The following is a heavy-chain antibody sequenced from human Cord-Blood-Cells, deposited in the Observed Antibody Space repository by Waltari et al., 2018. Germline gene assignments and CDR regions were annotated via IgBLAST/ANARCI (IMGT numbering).Heavy chain of an antibody. D-gene: IGHD6-13*01. CDR3: ARDGEQQLAFDY. J-gene: IGHJ4*02. CDR2: IYSGGST. CDR1: GFTVSSTY. Sequence: EVQLVESGGGLVQPGGSMRLSCAASGFTVSSTYMSWVRQAPGKGLEWVSVIYSGGSTYYADSVKGRFTISRDNSKNTLYLQMNSLRAEDTAVYYCARDGEQQLAFDYWGQGTLVTVSS. V-gene: IGHV3-66*01.